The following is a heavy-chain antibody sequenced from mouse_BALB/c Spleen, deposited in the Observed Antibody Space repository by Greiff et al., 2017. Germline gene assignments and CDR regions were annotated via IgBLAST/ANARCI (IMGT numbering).Heavy chain of an antibody. CDR2: ISNGGGST. J-gene: IGHJ2*01. D-gene: IGHD2-14*01. V-gene: IGHV5-12-2*01. Sequence: DVMLVESGGGLVQPGGSLKLSCAASGFTFSSYTMSWVRQTPEKRLEWVAYISNGGGSTYYPDTVKGRFTISRDNAKNTLYLQMSSLKSEDTAMYYCARLKVLHFDYWGQGTTLTVSS. CDR3: ARLKVLHFDY. CDR1: GFTFSSYT.